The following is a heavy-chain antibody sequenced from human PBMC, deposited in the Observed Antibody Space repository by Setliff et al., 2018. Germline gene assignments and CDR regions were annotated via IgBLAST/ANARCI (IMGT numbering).Heavy chain of an antibody. J-gene: IGHJ5*02. V-gene: IGHV4-30-4*08. CDR2: IYYSGST. CDR1: GASVNSGDYY. D-gene: IGHD3-10*01. Sequence: LSLTCTVSGASVNSGDYYWSWIRQSPGKGLEWIGYIYYSGSTYYNLSLKSRLTISLDTSKNQVSLRLTSVTAADTAVYYCARDQAGMGYFDPWGQGTLVTVSS. CDR3: ARDQAGMGYFDP.